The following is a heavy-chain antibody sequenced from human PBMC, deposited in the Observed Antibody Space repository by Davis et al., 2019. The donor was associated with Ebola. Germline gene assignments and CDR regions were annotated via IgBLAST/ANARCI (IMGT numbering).Heavy chain of an antibody. D-gene: IGHD3-10*01. Sequence: SETLSLTCTVSGGSISSGGYYWSWIRQHPGKGLEWIGYIYYSGSTYYNPSLKSRVTISVDTSKNQFSLKLSSVTAADTAVYYCARGRYYGSGPKRDYYGMDVWGQGTTVTVSS. CDR2: IYYSGST. J-gene: IGHJ6*02. V-gene: IGHV4-31*03. CDR1: GGSISSGGYY. CDR3: ARGRYYGSGPKRDYYGMDV.